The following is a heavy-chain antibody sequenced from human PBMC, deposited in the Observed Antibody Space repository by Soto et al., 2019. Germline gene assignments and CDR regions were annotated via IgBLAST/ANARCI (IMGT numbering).Heavy chain of an antibody. CDR1: GFTFSSYE. CDR2: ISSSGSTI. Sequence: EVQLVESGGGLVQPGGSLRLSCAASGFTFSSYEMNWVRQAPGKGLEWVSYISSSGSTIYYADSVKGRFTISRDNAKNLLYLQMNSLRAEDTAVYYCASPTVGGDYYYGMDVWGQGTTVTVSS. D-gene: IGHD4-4*01. CDR3: ASPTVGGDYYYGMDV. J-gene: IGHJ6*02. V-gene: IGHV3-48*03.